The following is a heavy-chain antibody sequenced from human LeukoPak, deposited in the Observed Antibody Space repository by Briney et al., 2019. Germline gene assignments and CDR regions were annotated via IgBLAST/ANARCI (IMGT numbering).Heavy chain of an antibody. J-gene: IGHJ4*02. CDR3: AKASGFFKVDY. Sequence: GGSLRLSCAASGFTFSSYGMHWVRQAPGKGLEWVAVISYDGSNKYYADSVKGRFTISRDNSKNTLYLQMNSPRAEDTAVYYCAKASGFFKVDYWGQGTLVTVSS. CDR1: GFTFSSYG. CDR2: ISYDGSNK. V-gene: IGHV3-30*18. D-gene: IGHD3-3*01.